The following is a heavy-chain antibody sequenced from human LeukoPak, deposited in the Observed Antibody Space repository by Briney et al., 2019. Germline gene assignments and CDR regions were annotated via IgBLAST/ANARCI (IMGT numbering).Heavy chain of an antibody. V-gene: IGHV1-46*01. CDR2: INPSGGST. CDR1: GYTFTSYY. D-gene: IGHD6-19*01. Sequence: AASVKVSCKASGYTFTSYYMHWVRQAPGQGLEWMGIINPSGGSTSYAQKFQGRVTMTRDTSTSTVYMELSSLRSEDTAVYYCARPAYSSGSPGPLRYWGQGTLVTVSS. CDR3: ARPAYSSGSPGPLRY. J-gene: IGHJ1*01.